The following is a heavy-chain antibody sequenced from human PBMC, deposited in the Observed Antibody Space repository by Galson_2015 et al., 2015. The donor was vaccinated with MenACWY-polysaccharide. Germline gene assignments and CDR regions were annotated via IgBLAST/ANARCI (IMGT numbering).Heavy chain of an antibody. D-gene: IGHD2-15*01. V-gene: IGHV1-46*01. CDR3: ARGVVNSRRIS. CDR1: GYTFTNYY. CDR2: INPSGGTT. Sequence: SVKVSCKASGYTFTNYYMHWVRQAPGQGLEWMGIINPSGGTTSYAQEFQGRVTMTRDTSTRTVYMELSSLRSEDTAMYFCARGVVNSRRISGGRETLVTVPS. J-gene: IGHJ4*02.